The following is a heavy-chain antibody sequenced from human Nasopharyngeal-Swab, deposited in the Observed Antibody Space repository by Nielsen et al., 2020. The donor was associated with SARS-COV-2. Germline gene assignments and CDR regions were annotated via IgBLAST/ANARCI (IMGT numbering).Heavy chain of an antibody. CDR3: ARAHYDYIWGSYRSAFQDDAFDI. CDR2: INHKRGT. V-gene: IGHV4-34*01. Sequence: WIRQPPGKGLEWIGEINHKRGTNYNPSLESRATVSLDTSKSQLSLRLISVTAADTAVYYCARAHYDYIWGSYRSAFQDDAFDIWGQGTMVTVSS. D-gene: IGHD3-16*02. J-gene: IGHJ3*02.